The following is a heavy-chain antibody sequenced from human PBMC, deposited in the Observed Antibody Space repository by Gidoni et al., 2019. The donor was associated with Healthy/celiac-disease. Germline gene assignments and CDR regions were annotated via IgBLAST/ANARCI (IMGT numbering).Heavy chain of an antibody. CDR1: GFTFDYYA. Sequence: EVQLVESGGGFVQPGRSLRLACAASGFTFDYYAMHWVRQVPGKGLEWFSGISWNSGSIGYADSVKGRFTISRDNAKNSLYLQMNSLRAEDTALYYCAKGHSGYGSGSYFAFDIWGQGTMVTVSS. CDR3: AKGHSGYGSGSYFAFDI. V-gene: IGHV3-9*01. J-gene: IGHJ3*02. CDR2: ISWNSGSI. D-gene: IGHD3-10*01.